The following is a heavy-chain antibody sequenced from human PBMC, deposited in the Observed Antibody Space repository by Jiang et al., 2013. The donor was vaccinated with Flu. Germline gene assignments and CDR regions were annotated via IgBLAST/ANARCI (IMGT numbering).Heavy chain of an antibody. CDR1: GFTFSSYA. J-gene: IGHJ6*02. CDR2: ISYDGSNK. CDR3: ARGGEGGWLRLSFHYYYGMDV. V-gene: IGHV3-30*04. D-gene: IGHD5-12*01. Sequence: QLVESGGGVVQPGRSLRLSCAASGFTFSSYAMHWVRQAPGKGLEWVAVISYDGSNKYYADSVKGRFTISRDNSKNTLYLQMNSLRAEDTAVYYCARGGEGGWLRLSFHYYYGMDVWGQGTTVTVSS.